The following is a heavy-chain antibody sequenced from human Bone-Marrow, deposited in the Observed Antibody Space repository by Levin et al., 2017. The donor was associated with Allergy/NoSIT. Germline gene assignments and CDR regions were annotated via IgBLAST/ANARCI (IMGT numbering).Heavy chain of an antibody. J-gene: IGHJ4*02. V-gene: IGHV1-2*02. D-gene: IGHD6-13*01. CDR1: GYTFTGYY. Sequence: ASVKVSCKASGYTFTGYYMHWVRQAPGQGLEWMGWINPNSGGTNYAQKFQGRVTMTRDTSISTAYMELSRLRSDDTAVYYCARVLVAAGTWGDFDYWGQGTLVTVSS. CDR3: ARVLVAAGTWGDFDY. CDR2: INPNSGGT.